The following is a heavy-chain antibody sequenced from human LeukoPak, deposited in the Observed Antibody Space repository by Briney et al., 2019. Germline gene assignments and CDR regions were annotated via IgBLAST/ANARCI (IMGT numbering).Heavy chain of an antibody. D-gene: IGHD2-2*01. V-gene: IGHV3-73*01. CDR1: GFTFSGSA. J-gene: IGHJ5*02. CDR2: IRSKANSYAT. Sequence: PGGSLKLSCAASGFTFSGSAMHWVRQASGKGLEWVGRIRSKANSYATAYAASVKGRFTISRDDSKNTAYLQMNSLKTEDTAVYYCYMVRDCSSTSCAPRDNWFDPWGQGTLVTVSS. CDR3: YMVRDCSSTSCAPRDNWFDP.